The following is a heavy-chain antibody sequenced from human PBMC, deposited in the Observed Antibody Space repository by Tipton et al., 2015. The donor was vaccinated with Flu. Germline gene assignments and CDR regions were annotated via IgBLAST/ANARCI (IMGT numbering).Heavy chain of an antibody. D-gene: IGHD4-17*01. CDR2: VHRTGHP. Sequence: LRLSCSVSGDSIGSAYFWGWIRQPPGQGLEWIGNVHRTGHPYYNPSLKSRVTMSVDPSKNQFSLRLSSVTAADTAMYYWARGDYGDYDHEADGFDIWGQGTLVTVSA. J-gene: IGHJ3*02. CDR3: ARGDYGDYDHEADGFDI. V-gene: IGHV4-38-2*02. CDR1: GDSIGSAYF.